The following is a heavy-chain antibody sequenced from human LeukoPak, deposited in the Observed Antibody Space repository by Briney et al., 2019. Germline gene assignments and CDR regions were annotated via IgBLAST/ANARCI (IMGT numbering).Heavy chain of an antibody. CDR3: ASNYDRNWFGP. CDR1: GGSFSGYY. V-gene: IGHV4-34*01. Sequence: SETLSLTCAVYGGSFSGYYWSWIRQPPGKGLEWIGEINHSGSTNYNPSLKSRVTMSVDTSKNQFSLKLSSVTAADTAVYYCASNYDRNWFGPWGQGTLVTVSS. D-gene: IGHD3-22*01. CDR2: INHSGST. J-gene: IGHJ5*02.